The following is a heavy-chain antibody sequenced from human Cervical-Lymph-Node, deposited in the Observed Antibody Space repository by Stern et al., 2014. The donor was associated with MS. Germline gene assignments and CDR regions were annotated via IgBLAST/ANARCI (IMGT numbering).Heavy chain of an antibody. D-gene: IGHD6-19*01. CDR2: MSGSHVSS. CDR1: GFTFSSYA. J-gene: IGHJ4*02. V-gene: IGHV3-23*04. CDR3: AKVYGSGPFDY. Sequence: EVQLVESGGTLVQPGGSLRLSCAASGFTFSSYAMSWVRQAPGKGLEWVTVMSGSHVSSVYAATVKGRFTISSDNPKNTLFLQMNSLRAEDTALYYCAKVYGSGPFDYWGQGTLVTVSS.